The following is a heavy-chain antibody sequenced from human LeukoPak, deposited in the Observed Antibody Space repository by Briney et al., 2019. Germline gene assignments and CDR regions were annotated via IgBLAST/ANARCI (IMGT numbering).Heavy chain of an antibody. CDR2: IIPILGIA. CDR3: ARDYYYESCGFFDY. Sequence: SVKVSCKASGGTFSSYAISWVRQAPGQGLEWMGRIIPILGIANYAQKFQGRVTITADKSTSTAYMELSSLRSEDTAVYYCARDYYYESCGFFDYWGQGTLVTVSS. J-gene: IGHJ4*02. CDR1: GGTFSSYA. D-gene: IGHD3-22*01. V-gene: IGHV1-69*04.